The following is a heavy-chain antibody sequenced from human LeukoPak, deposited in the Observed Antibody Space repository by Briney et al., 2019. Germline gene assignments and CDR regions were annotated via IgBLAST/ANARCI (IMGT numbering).Heavy chain of an antibody. CDR2: IYYSGST. CDR3: ARGLGGNSDKYYYYGMDV. CDR1: GGSISSSSYY. J-gene: IGHJ6*02. D-gene: IGHD4-23*01. V-gene: IGHV4-39*01. Sequence: PSETLSLTCTVSGGSISSSSYYWGWIRQPPGKGLEWIGSIYYSGSTYYNPSLKSRVTISVDTSKNQFSLKLSSVTAADTAVYYCARGLGGNSDKYYYYGMDVWGQGTTVTVSS.